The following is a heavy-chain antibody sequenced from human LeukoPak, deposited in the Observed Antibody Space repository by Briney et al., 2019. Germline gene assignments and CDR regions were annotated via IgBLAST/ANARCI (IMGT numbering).Heavy chain of an antibody. J-gene: IGHJ4*02. CDR2: ISGSGGST. Sequence: GGSLRLSCAASGFTFSSYAMSWVRQAPGKGLEWVSAISGSGGSTYYADSVKGRFTISRDNSKNTLYLQMNSLRAEDTAVYYCAKDQDVYKYSSGSTLDYWGQGTLVTVSS. CDR3: AKDQDVYKYSSGSTLDY. CDR1: GFTFSSYA. D-gene: IGHD6-19*01. V-gene: IGHV3-23*01.